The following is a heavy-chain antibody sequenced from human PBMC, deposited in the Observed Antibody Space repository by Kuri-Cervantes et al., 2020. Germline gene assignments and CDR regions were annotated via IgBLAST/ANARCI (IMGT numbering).Heavy chain of an antibody. CDR2: ISGSGSPGT. Sequence: GESLKSSCTASGFTFSTYAMSWVRQAPGKGLEWVSVISGSGSPGTYYADSVKGRFTISRDNAKNSLYLQMNSLRAEDTAVYYCARGGIAVAGTYYWGQGTLVTVSS. V-gene: IGHV3-21*03. CDR1: GFTFSTYA. D-gene: IGHD6-19*01. CDR3: ARGGIAVAGTYY. J-gene: IGHJ4*02.